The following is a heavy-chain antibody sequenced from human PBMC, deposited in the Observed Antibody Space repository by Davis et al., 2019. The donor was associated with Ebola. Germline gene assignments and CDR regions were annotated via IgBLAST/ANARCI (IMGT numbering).Heavy chain of an antibody. D-gene: IGHD5-12*01. CDR1: GGTFSRHT. V-gene: IGHV1-69*04. CDR2: IIPILGLA. J-gene: IGHJ4*02. CDR3: ARDLRYSGERLGNYFDY. Sequence: SVQVSCKASGGTFSRHTISWVRQAPGQGREWRGRIIPILGLANYAQKFQGRVTITADKTTSTAYMELSSLRSEDTAVYYCARDLRYSGERLGNYFDYWGQGTLVTVSS.